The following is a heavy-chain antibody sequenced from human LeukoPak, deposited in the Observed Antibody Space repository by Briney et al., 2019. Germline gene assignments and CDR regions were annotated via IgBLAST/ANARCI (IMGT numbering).Heavy chain of an antibody. V-gene: IGHV1-8*03. CDR3: ARGLGGSGSYITDFDY. J-gene: IGHJ4*02. CDR1: GYTFTSYD. CDR2: MNPNSGNT. D-gene: IGHD3-10*01. Sequence: ASVKVSCKASGYTFTSYDINWVRQATGQGLEWMGWMNPNSGNTGYAQKFQGRVTITRNTSISTAYMELSSLRSEDTAVYYYARGLGGSGSYITDFDYWGQGTLVTVSS.